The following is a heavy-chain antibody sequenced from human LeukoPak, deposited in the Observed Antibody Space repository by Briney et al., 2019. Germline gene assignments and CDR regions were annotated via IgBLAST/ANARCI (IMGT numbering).Heavy chain of an antibody. CDR2: MNPNGDDT. D-gene: IGHD3-3*01. CDR1: GYTFTTHD. CDR3: ARGVRMPHKSRFGVILIKGLFYFDN. Sequence: ASVKVSCKASGYTFTTHDINWVRQAPGQGLGWMGWMNPNGDDTGYAQRFQGRVTMTRNTSIRTAYMELSSLRPEDTAVYYCARGVRMPHKSRFGVILIKGLFYFDNWGQGTLVTVSS. J-gene: IGHJ4*02. V-gene: IGHV1-8*01.